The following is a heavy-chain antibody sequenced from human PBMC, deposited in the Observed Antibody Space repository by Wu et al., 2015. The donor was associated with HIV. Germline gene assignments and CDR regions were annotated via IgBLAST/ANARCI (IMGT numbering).Heavy chain of an antibody. J-gene: IGHJ4*02. CDR3: ARVSSDYCSSTSCYRPTVDY. CDR2: ISAYNGNT. CDR1: GYTFTSYG. Sequence: QVQLVQSGAEVKKPGASVKVSCKASGYTFTSYGISWVRQAPGQGLEWMGWISAYNGNTNYAQKLQGRVTMTTDTSTSTAYMELRSLRSDDTAVYYCARVSSDYCSSTSCYRPTVDYWGQGTLVTVSS. V-gene: IGHV1-18*01. D-gene: IGHD2-2*01.